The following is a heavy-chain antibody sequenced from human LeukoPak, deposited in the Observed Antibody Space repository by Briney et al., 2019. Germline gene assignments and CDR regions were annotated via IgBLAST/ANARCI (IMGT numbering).Heavy chain of an antibody. Sequence: GGSLRLSCAASGFTFSSYAMSWVRQAPGKGLEWVSAISGSGGSTYYADSVKGRFTISRDNSKNTLYLQMNSLRAEDTAVYYCAKSVRIVVVPAATPPLDYWGQGTLVTASS. D-gene: IGHD2-2*01. CDR1: GFTFSSYA. V-gene: IGHV3-23*01. CDR2: ISGSGGST. J-gene: IGHJ4*02. CDR3: AKSVRIVVVPAATPPLDY.